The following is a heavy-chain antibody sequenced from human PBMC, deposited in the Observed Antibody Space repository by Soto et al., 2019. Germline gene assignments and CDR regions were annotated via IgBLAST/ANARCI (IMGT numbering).Heavy chain of an antibody. CDR1: GGNFNNYA. V-gene: IGHV1-69*06. CDR2: IIPIIDTT. J-gene: IGHJ3*01. Sequence: QVQLVQAGAEVKKPGSSVKVSCKASGGNFNNYAISWVSQAPAQGLQWMGGIIPIIDTTHYAQKLQGRVTISADRGRTTVYMELTGLTSEDSATYFCARETRDRDAFSLWGQGTVVTVSS. CDR3: ARETRDRDAFSL. D-gene: IGHD2-21*01.